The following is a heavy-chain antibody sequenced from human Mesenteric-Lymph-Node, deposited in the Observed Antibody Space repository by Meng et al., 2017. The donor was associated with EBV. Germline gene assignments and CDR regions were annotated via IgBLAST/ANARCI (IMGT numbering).Heavy chain of an antibody. Sequence: QVQWQESGPGLVKPSGTLSLTCAVSGGSIRSSNWWSWVRQPPGKGLEWIGEIYHSGRTSYNPSLKSRVSLSVEKSKNHFSLNLSSVTAADTAVYYCARVTVTGGYYFDYWGQGSLVTVSS. D-gene: IGHD4-17*01. CDR2: IYHSGRT. CDR3: ARVTVTGGYYFDY. V-gene: IGHV4-4*02. CDR1: GGSIRSSNW. J-gene: IGHJ4*02.